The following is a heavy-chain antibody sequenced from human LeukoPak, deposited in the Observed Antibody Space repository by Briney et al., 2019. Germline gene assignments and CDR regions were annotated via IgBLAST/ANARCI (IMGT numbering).Heavy chain of an antibody. V-gene: IGHV4-30-2*01. CDR1: GVSISSGGYY. Sequence: SETLSLTCTVSGVSISSGGYYWSWIRQPPGKGLEWIGYIYHSGSTYYNPSLKSRVTISVDRSKNQFSLKLSSVTAADTAVYYCARVPSFSITGTKYAFDIWGQGTMVTVSS. D-gene: IGHD1-20*01. CDR2: IYHSGST. J-gene: IGHJ3*02. CDR3: ARVPSFSITGTKYAFDI.